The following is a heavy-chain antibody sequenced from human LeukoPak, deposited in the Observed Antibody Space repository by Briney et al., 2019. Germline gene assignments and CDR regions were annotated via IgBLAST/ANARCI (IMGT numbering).Heavy chain of an antibody. J-gene: IGHJ4*02. D-gene: IGHD6-19*01. V-gene: IGHV3-21*01. CDR1: GFTFSSYT. CDR2: ISGSNSYI. CDR3: AREGIAVAGIDY. Sequence: GGSLRLSCAASGFTFSSYTMHWIRQAPGKGLEWVSSISGSNSYIFYADSVKGRFTISRDNAKNSLYLQMNSLRAEDTAVYYCAREGIAVAGIDYWGQGTLVTVSS.